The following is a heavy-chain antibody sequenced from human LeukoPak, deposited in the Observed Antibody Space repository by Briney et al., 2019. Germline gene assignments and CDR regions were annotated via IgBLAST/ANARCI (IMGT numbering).Heavy chain of an antibody. D-gene: IGHD5-12*01. CDR1: GFTFSNYW. CDR2: IKQDGSEK. Sequence: GGSLRLSCAASGFTFSNYWMSWVRQAPGKGLEWVANIKQDGSEKLYVDSLKGRFTISRDNAKNPLYLQMNSLRAEDTAVYYCATLGAYDRFDSWGQGTLVTVSS. J-gene: IGHJ4*02. V-gene: IGHV3-7*05. CDR3: ATLGAYDRFDS.